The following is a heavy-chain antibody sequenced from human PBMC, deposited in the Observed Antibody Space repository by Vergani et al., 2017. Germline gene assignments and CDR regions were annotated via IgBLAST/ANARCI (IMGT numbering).Heavy chain of an antibody. J-gene: IGHJ4*02. CDR2: MNPNSGNT. Sequence: QVQLVPSGAEVKKPGASVKVSCKASGYTFTSYDINWVRQATGQGLEWMGWMNPNSGNTGYAQKFQGRVTMTRNTSISTAYMELSSLRSEDTAVYYCARIYETDYYGSGSYTFWGQGTLVTVSS. V-gene: IGHV1-8*01. D-gene: IGHD3-10*01. CDR1: GYTFTSYD. CDR3: ARIYETDYYGSGSYTF.